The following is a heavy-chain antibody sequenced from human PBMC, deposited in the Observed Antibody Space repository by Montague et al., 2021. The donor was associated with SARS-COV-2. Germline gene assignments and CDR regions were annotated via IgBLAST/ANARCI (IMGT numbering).Heavy chain of an antibody. CDR1: GGSISSSSYY. D-gene: IGHD3-9*01. Sequence: SETLSLTCTVSGGSISSSSYYWGWIRQPPGKGLEWIGSIYYSGSTYYNPSLKSRVTISVDTSKNQFSLKPSSVTAADTAVYYCARHGSSGYFDWLGDWGQGTLVTVSS. CDR2: IYYSGST. J-gene: IGHJ4*02. V-gene: IGHV4-39*01. CDR3: ARHGSSGYFDWLGD.